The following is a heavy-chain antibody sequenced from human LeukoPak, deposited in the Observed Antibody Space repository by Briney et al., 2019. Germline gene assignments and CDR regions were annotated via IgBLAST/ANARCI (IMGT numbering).Heavy chain of an antibody. CDR3: ARLRTTSYSSSWNRFDY. J-gene: IGHJ4*02. D-gene: IGHD6-13*01. CDR2: IIPIFGTA. Sequence: TVKVSCKASGGTFSSYAISWVRQAPGQGLEWMGGIIPIFGTANYAQKFQGRVTITADESTSTAYMELSSLRSEDTAVYYCARLRTTSYSSSWNRFDYWGQGTLVTVSS. CDR1: GGTFSSYA. V-gene: IGHV1-69*13.